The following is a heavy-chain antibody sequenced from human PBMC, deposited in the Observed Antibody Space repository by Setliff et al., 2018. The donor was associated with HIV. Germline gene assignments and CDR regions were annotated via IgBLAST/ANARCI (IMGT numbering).Heavy chain of an antibody. V-gene: IGHV4-34*01. Sequence: SETLSLTCAVYGGSFSDYYWSWIRQPPGKGLEWIGEINHSGSTNYNPSLKSRVTISVDTSKNQFSLKLSSVTAADTAVYYCARDLTVTDNGSSGYYLAWGQGTLVTVSS. D-gene: IGHD3-22*01. CDR1: GGSFSDYY. CDR3: ARDLTVTDNGSSGYYLA. CDR2: INHSGST. J-gene: IGHJ5*02.